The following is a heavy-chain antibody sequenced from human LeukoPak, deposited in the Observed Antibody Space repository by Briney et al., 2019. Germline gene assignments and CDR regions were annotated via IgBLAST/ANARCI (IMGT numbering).Heavy chain of an antibody. CDR2: IYTSETT. CDR1: GGSLRDYY. Sequence: SETLSLTCTVSGGSLRDYYWSWLRQPAEKGLEWIGRIYTSETTNYNPSLKSRVTVSIDTSRNQFSLKLNSVTAADTAIYYCARGPGPLQLERLEAFDVWGQGTMVTVSS. V-gene: IGHV4-4*07. D-gene: IGHD1-1*01. CDR3: ARGPGPLQLERLEAFDV. J-gene: IGHJ3*01.